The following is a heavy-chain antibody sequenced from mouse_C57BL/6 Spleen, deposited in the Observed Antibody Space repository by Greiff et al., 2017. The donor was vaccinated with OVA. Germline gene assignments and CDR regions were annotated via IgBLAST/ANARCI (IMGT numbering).Heavy chain of an antibody. V-gene: IGHV1-64*01. J-gene: IGHJ3*01. CDR3: ARSPYGNYGFAY. Sequence: QVQLQQPGAELVKPGASVKLSCKASGYTFTSYWMHWVKQRPGQGLEWIGMIHPNSGSTNYNEKFKSKATLTVDKSSSTAYMHLSSLTSEDSAVYYCARSPYGNYGFAYWGQGTLVTVSA. CDR1: GYTFTSYW. D-gene: IGHD2-1*01. CDR2: IHPNSGST.